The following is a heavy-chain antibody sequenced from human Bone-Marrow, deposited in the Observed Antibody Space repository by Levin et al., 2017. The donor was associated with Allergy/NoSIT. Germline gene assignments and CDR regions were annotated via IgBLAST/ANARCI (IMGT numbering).Heavy chain of an antibody. V-gene: IGHV3-33*03. D-gene: IGHD3-3*01. J-gene: IGHJ4*02. CDR2: ILYDGSNQ. CDR1: GFPFRHYG. Sequence: GGSLRLSCDASGFPFRHYGMHWVRQSPGKGLEWVASILYDGSNQYYADSVKGRFTTSRDNSKNKASLQMNTLSAEDTAMYYYARERSGTYFWFWGQGTLITVSS. CDR3: ARERSGTYFWF.